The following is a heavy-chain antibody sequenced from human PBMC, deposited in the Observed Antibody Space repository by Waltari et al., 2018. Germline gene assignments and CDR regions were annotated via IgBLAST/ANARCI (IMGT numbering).Heavy chain of an antibody. CDR3: ARVHSSGWYRVYYYYGMDV. CDR2: INHSGST. J-gene: IGHJ6*02. CDR1: GGSFSGYY. D-gene: IGHD6-19*01. V-gene: IGHV4-34*01. Sequence: QVQLQQWGAGLLKPSETLSLTCAVYGGSFSGYYWSWIRQPPGKGLEWIGEINHSGSTNYNPSRKSRVTISVYTSKNQLSLKLSSVTAADTAVYYCARVHSSGWYRVYYYYGMDVWGQGTTVTVSS.